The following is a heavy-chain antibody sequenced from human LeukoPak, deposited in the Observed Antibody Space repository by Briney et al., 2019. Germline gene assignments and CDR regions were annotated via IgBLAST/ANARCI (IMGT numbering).Heavy chain of an antibody. D-gene: IGHD3-22*01. CDR1: GFTFSNYG. CDR2: ISGSGGNT. V-gene: IGHV3-23*01. CDR3: AKDMYYDSSGPVFDY. J-gene: IGHJ4*02. Sequence: GGSLRLSCAASGFTFSNYGMSWVRQAPGKGLEWVSTISGSGGNTYYADSVKGRSTISRDTSKNTLYLQMNSPRAEDTAVYYCAKDMYYDSSGPVFDYWGQGTLVTVSS.